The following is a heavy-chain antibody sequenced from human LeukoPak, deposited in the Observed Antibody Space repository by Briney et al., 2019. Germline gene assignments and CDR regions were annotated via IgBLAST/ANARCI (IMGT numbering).Heavy chain of an antibody. V-gene: IGHV3-7*01. Sequence: HSGGSLLLSCSASGFTFSSYWMSWVRQAPGKGLEWMANIKQDGGDQNYVDSVKGRFTISRDNAKNSLFLQMNSLRAEDTAVYYCARDGILTYAFDIWGQGTMVTVSP. CDR2: IKQDGGDQ. D-gene: IGHD1-1*01. CDR3: ARDGILTYAFDI. CDR1: GFTFSSYW. J-gene: IGHJ3*02.